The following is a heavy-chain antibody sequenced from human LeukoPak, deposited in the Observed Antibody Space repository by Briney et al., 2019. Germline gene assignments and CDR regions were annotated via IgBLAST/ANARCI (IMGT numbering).Heavy chain of an antibody. V-gene: IGHV4-4*07. CDR1: GGSISSYY. J-gene: IGHJ3*02. Sequence: SETLSLTCTVSGGSISSYYWSWIRQPAGKGLEWIGRIYTSGSTNYNPSLKSRVTMSVDTSKNQFSLKLSSVTAADTAVYYCASFGTYVDAFDIWGQGTMVTVSS. CDR2: IYTSGST. D-gene: IGHD2-8*01. CDR3: ASFGTYVDAFDI.